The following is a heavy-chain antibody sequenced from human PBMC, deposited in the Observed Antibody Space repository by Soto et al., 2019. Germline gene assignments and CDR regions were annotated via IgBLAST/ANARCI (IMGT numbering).Heavy chain of an antibody. V-gene: IGHV3-23*01. CDR3: VKDRAFRTVAGTDH. CDR1: GFTFRSYG. J-gene: IGHJ4*02. D-gene: IGHD6-19*01. CDR2: IIGSGDST. Sequence: GGSLRLSCTVSGFTFRSYGMNWVRQAPGGGLEWVSNIIGSGDSTSYADSVKGRFTISRDNSQNTLFLQMDSLRVEDTGTYYCVKDRAFRTVAGTDHWGQGTLVTSPQ.